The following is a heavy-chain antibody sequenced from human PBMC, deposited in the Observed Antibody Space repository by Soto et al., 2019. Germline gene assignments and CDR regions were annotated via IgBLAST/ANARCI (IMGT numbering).Heavy chain of an antibody. V-gene: IGHV3-30*18. CDR2: ISYDGSKK. CDR3: AKELGATMGAFDI. Sequence: QVQLVESGGGVVQPGRSLRLSCAASGFTFSSYGMHWVRQAPGKGLEWVAVISYDGSKKKYADPVKGRFTIPRDQSKKALYLQMNSLRAEDKAVYYCAKELGATMGAFDIWGQGTMVTVSS. J-gene: IGHJ3*02. D-gene: IGHD1-26*01. CDR1: GFTFSSYG.